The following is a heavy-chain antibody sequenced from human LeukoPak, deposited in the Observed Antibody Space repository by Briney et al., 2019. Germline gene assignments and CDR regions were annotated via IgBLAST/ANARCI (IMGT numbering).Heavy chain of an antibody. CDR3: ARSPAEGELLREAPDY. CDR1: GFTFSGHG. CDR2: IRYDGSHK. J-gene: IGHJ4*02. Sequence: PGGSLRLSCTASGFTFSGHGMHWVRQAPGKGLEWVAFIRYDGSHKYYADSVKGRFTVSRDNSKNTLYLQMNSLRAEDTAVYYCARSPAEGELLREAPDYWGQGTLVTVSS. V-gene: IGHV3-30*02. D-gene: IGHD1-26*01.